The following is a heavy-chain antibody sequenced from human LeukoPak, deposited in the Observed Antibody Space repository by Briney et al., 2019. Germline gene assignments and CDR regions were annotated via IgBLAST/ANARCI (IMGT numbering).Heavy chain of an antibody. CDR1: GGTFSSYA. Sequence: ASVKVSCKASGGTFSSYAISWVRQAPGQGLEWMGGIIPIFGTANYAQKFQGRVTMTEDTSTDTGYMELSSLRSEDTAVYYCATYLVGATHDAFDIWGQGTMVTVS. CDR3: ATYLVGATHDAFDI. D-gene: IGHD1-26*01. J-gene: IGHJ3*02. V-gene: IGHV1-69*06. CDR2: IIPIFGTA.